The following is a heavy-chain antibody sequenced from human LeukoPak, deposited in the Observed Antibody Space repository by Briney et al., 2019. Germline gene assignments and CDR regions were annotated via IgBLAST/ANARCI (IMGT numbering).Heavy chain of an antibody. D-gene: IGHD2/OR15-2a*01. CDR3: AKYLSSSDV. CDR1: GCTFDDYG. V-gene: IGHV3-20*04. CDR2: INWKGVST. Sequence: GGXLRLSCAASGCTFDDYGMSWVRQAPGEGLEGVAGINWKGVSTVYADSVKGRFTISRDNSKKSVYSQMNSLRAEDTALYYGAKYLSSSDVSGKGTTVTVSS. J-gene: IGHJ6*04.